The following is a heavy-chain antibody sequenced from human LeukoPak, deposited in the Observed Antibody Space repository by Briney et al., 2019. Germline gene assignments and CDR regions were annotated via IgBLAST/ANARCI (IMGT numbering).Heavy chain of an antibody. CDR2: IYTSGST. Sequence: PSETLSLTCTVSGESISGFYWTWIRQPAGKGLEWIGRIYTSGSTNYNPSLKSRVTMSVDTSKNQFSLKLSSVTAADTAVYYCARDWYDSSPLDAFDIWGQGTMVTVSS. CDR3: ARDWYDSSPLDAFDI. J-gene: IGHJ3*02. D-gene: IGHD3-22*01. CDR1: GESISGFY. V-gene: IGHV4-4*07.